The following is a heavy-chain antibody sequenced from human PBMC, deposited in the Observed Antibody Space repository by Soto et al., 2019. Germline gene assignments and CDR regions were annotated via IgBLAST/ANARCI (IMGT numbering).Heavy chain of an antibody. J-gene: IGHJ6*03. CDR2: ISGRTTNT. V-gene: IGHV3-23*01. CDR3: VRGCGRSSCPYYLDV. CDR1: GVTLTNSA. D-gene: IGHD2-2*01. Sequence: GGSLRLSCAASGVTLTNSALSWFRQAPGKGLEWVSTISGRTTNTWYADSVKGRFIVSRDNSVDTLYLQMNSLRGDDTAVYHCVRGCGRSSCPYYLDVWGKGTTVTVSS.